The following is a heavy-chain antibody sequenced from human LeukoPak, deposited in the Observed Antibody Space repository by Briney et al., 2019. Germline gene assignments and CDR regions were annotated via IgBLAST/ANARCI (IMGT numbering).Heavy chain of an antibody. CDR3: ARGGGSYYGGDYFDS. V-gene: IGHV3-74*01. D-gene: IGHD1-26*01. CDR1: GIPFSSYW. CDR2: IKSDGSIT. J-gene: IGHJ4*02. Sequence: GGSLRLSCAASGIPFSSYWMNWVRQAPGKGLVWVSRIKSDGSITNYADSVKGRSTISRDNAKNTLFLQMNSLRADDTAVYYCARGGGSYYGGDYFDSWGQGTLVTVSS.